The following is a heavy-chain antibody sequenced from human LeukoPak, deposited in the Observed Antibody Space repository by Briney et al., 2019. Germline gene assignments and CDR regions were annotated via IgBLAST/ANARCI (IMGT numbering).Heavy chain of an antibody. J-gene: IGHJ4*02. V-gene: IGHV3-23*01. CDR3: AKNRVVITYYFDY. D-gene: IGHD3-22*01. CDR1: GFTFSSYA. Sequence: PGGSLRLFCAASGFTFSSYAMSWVRQAPGKGLEWVSSISGSGGSTYYADSVKGRCTISRDNSKNTLYMQMNSLRAEDTAVYYCAKNRVVITYYFDYWGQGTLVTVSS. CDR2: ISGSGGST.